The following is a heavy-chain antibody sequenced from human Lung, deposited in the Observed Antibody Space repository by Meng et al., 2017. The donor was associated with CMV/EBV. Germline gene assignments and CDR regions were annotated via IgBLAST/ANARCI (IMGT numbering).Heavy chain of an antibody. CDR2: IYSGGST. CDR3: ASGGNCSSTSCYVY. D-gene: IGHD2-2*01. CDR1: GFTVSSNY. J-gene: IGHJ4*02. V-gene: IGHV3-53*01. Sequence: GESLKISCAASGFTVSSNYMSWVRQAPGKGLEWVSVIYSGGSTYYADSVKGRFTISRDNSKNTLYLQMNSLRAEDTAVYYCASGGNCSSTSCYVYCGQGTLVTVSS.